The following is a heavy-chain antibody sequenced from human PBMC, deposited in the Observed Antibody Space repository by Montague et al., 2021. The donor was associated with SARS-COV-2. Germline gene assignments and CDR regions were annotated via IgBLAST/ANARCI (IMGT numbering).Heavy chain of an antibody. V-gene: IGHV4-34*01. CDR3: ARVPDYYDSSGYYFDALDI. D-gene: IGHD3-22*01. J-gene: IGHJ3*02. CDR1: GASFSGYY. CDR2: INHSGSI. Sequence: SETLSLTCAVYGASFSGYYWSWIRQPPGKGLEWIGEINHSGSINYNPSLKSRVTISVDTSKNQFSLKLSSVTAADTAVYYCARVPDYYDSSGYYFDALDIWGQGTMVTVSS.